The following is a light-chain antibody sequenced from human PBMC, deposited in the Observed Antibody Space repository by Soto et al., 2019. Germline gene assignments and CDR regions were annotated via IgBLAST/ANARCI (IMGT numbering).Light chain of an antibody. CDR3: SSNTGSGTRV. Sequence: QSALTQPASVSGSPGQSITISCTGTSSDVGDYNYVSWYQQHPGKAPKLMIFDVSNRPSGVSNRFSGSKSDNTASLTISGLQAEDEADYYCSSNTGSGTRVFGTGTKLTVL. J-gene: IGLJ1*01. CDR1: SSDVGDYNY. CDR2: DVS. V-gene: IGLV2-14*01.